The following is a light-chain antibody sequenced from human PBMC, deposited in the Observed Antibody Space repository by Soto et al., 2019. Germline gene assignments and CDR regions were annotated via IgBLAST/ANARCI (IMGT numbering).Light chain of an antibody. V-gene: IGKV3-20*01. CDR3: HQRQSWPRT. CDR2: GAS. Sequence: DIVLTQSPGTLSLSPGDRATLSCRASQTVSNNYLAWCQQKPGQAPRVIMYGASRRATGIPDRFSGGGSGTDFTLTISSLQSEDFAVYYCHQRQSWPRTFGQGTKVDI. CDR1: QTVSNNY. J-gene: IGKJ1*01.